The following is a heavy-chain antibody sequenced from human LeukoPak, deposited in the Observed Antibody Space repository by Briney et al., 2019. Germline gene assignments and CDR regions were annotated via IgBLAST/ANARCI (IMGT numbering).Heavy chain of an antibody. J-gene: IGHJ4*02. D-gene: IGHD3-22*01. V-gene: IGHV3-30*18. CDR3: AKDDSSGYPLDC. Sequence: GGPLRLSCAASGFTFSTSAMHWVRQPPAKGLECVAVISYDGTNKYYVDSVKGRFTISRDNSKNTLYLQINSLRPEDTAVYYCAKDDSSGYPLDCWGQGTLVTVSS. CDR2: ISYDGTNK. CDR1: GFTFSTSA.